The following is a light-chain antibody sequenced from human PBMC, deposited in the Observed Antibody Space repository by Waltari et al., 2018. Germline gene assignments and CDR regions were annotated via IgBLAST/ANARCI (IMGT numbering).Light chain of an antibody. CDR2: EGS. V-gene: IGLV2-23*01. CDR3: CSYAGSSSVV. CDR1: SSDGARYNL. J-gene: IGLJ2*01. Sequence: QSALTQPASVSGSPGQSYPISCTRTSSDGARYNLVSWYHQHPGKAPKLMIYEGSKRPSGVSNRFSGSKSGNTASLTISGLQAEDESDYYCCSYAGSSSVVFGGGTKLTVL.